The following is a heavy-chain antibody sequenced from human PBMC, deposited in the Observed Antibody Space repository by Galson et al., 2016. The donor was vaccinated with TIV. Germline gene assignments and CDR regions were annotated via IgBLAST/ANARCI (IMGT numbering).Heavy chain of an antibody. CDR3: ARPGSYSSSWYFFDP. Sequence: SLRLSCAASGFSVSNTYISWVRQAPGKGLEWVSVLYNNGDSRYADSVKGRFTISRANSKNTVYLQMNSLRAEDTAVYYCARPGSYSSSWYFFDPWGQGTLVTVSS. V-gene: IGHV3-53*01. J-gene: IGHJ5*02. D-gene: IGHD6-13*01. CDR2: LYNNGDS. CDR1: GFSVSNTY.